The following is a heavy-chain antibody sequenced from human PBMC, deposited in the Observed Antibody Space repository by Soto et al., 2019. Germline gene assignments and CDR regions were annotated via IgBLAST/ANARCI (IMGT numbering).Heavy chain of an antibody. CDR2: ISYDGSNK. Sequence: QVQLVESGGGVVQPGRSLRLSCAASGFTFSSYAMHWVRQAPGKGLEWVAVISYDGSNKYYADSVKGRFTISRDNSKNTLYLQMNSLRAEDTAVYYCVRVEMATIRAYYYYYYGMDVWGQGTTVTVSS. CDR1: GFTFSSYA. CDR3: VRVEMATIRAYYYYYYGMDV. D-gene: IGHD5-12*01. J-gene: IGHJ6*02. V-gene: IGHV3-30-3*01.